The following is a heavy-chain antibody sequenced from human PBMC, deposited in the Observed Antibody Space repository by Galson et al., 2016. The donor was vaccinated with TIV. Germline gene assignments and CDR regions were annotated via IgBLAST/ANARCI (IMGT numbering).Heavy chain of an antibody. V-gene: IGHV1-3*01. J-gene: IGHJ4*02. Sequence: SVKVSCKAAGYTFTNYAMHWVRQAPGQRLEWMGWINAGNGNTKYSQKFQGRVTITRDTSANTAYMELSSLRSEDTAMYYCARPPYCGGDCFKYDSWGQGTPVTVSS. CDR3: ARPPYCGGDCFKYDS. CDR1: GYTFTNYA. D-gene: IGHD2-21*01. CDR2: INAGNGNT.